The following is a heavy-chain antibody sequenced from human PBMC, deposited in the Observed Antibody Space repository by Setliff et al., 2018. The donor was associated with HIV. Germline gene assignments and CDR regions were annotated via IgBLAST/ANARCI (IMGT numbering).Heavy chain of an antibody. CDR3: TRDYAYDWNSVMDV. J-gene: IGHJ6*03. CDR2: ISSSSSHI. CDR1: GFTFSNYR. D-gene: IGHD1-7*01. V-gene: IGHV3-21*01. Sequence: GSLRLSCAASGFTFSNYRMNWVRQAPGKGLEWVSSISSSSSHIYYADSVKGRFTISRDNAKNSLYLQMNSLRAEDTAVYYCTRDYAYDWNSVMDVWGKGTTVTVSS.